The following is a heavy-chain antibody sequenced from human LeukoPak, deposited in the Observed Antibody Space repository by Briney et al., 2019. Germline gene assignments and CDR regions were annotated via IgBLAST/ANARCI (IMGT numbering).Heavy chain of an antibody. V-gene: IGHV4-59*08. CDR2: IYYSGST. CDR1: GGSISSYY. CDR3: AAYSYGYSPTSGYYYYYGMDV. Sequence: PSETLSLTCTVSGGSISSYYWSWIRQPPGKGLEWIGYIYYSGSTNYNPSLKSRVTISVDTSKNQFSLKLSFVTAADTAVYYCAAYSYGYSPTSGYYYYYGMDVWGQGTTVTVSS. D-gene: IGHD5-18*01. J-gene: IGHJ6*02.